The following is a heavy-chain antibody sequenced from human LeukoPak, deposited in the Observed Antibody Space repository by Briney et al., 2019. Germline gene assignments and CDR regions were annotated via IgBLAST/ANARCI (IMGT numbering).Heavy chain of an antibody. Sequence: GGSLRLSCAPSGFSFSSYWMSWVRQAPGKGLEWVANIKQDGSEKYYVDSMKGRFTISRDNAKNSLYLQMNSLRADDTAVYYCARFSAREYCSSTGCYLIGAFDIWGQGTRVTVSS. CDR1: GFSFSSYW. D-gene: IGHD2-2*01. CDR3: ARFSAREYCSSTGCYLIGAFDI. CDR2: IKQDGSEK. J-gene: IGHJ3*02. V-gene: IGHV3-7*01.